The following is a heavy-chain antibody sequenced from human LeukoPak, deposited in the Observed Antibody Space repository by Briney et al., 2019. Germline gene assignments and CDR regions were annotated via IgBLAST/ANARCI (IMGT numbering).Heavy chain of an antibody. J-gene: IGHJ4*02. Sequence: GGALVLSCAASGFTFSSYWMHWVRQAPGKGVVGVSRINSDGSSTSYADSVKGRFTISRDNAKHTLYLQMNSLRAEDTALYYCARGGYSYGYVNYWGQGTLVTVSS. CDR1: GFTFSSYW. D-gene: IGHD5-18*01. CDR2: INSDGSST. V-gene: IGHV3-74*01. CDR3: ARGGYSYGYVNY.